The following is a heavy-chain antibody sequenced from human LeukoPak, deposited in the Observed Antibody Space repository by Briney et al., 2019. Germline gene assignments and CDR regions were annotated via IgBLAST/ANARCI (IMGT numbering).Heavy chain of an antibody. Sequence: GGSLRLSCAASGFIFRNYGMHWVRQAPGKGLEWVAVFVYDGSNQYYADSVKGRFIISRDISKNTLYLQMNSLRVEDTAVYYCAADGGGLTGHYWGQGTLVTVSS. CDR1: GFIFRNYG. V-gene: IGHV3-33*01. J-gene: IGHJ4*02. CDR2: FVYDGSNQ. CDR3: AADGGGLTGHY. D-gene: IGHD3-10*01.